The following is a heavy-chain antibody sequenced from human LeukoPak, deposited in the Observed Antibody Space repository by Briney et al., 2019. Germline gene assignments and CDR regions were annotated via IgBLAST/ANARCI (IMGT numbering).Heavy chain of an antibody. J-gene: IGHJ6*02. CDR1: GFTFSSYW. V-gene: IGHV3-7*01. CDR2: IKQDGSEK. D-gene: IGHD3-22*01. CDR3: ARDCHYYDSSGYYHPDYYYYYGMDV. Sequence: GGSLRLSCAASGFTFSSYWMSWVRQAPGKGLEWVANIKQDGSEKYYVDSVKGRFTISRDNANNSLYLQMNSLRAEDTAVYYCARDCHYYDSSGYYHPDYYYYYGMDVWGQGTTVTVSS.